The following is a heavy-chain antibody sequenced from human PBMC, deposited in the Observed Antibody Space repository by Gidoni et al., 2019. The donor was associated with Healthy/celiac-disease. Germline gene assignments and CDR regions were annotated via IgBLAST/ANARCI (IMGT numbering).Heavy chain of an antibody. CDR1: GFTFSSYD. V-gene: IGHV3-13*01. CDR2: IGTAGDT. CDR3: ARVMSYYYGMDV. D-gene: IGHD3-16*01. J-gene: IGHJ6*02. Sequence: EVQLVESGGGLVQPGGSLRLPCAASGFTFSSYDMPWVRQATGKGLEWVSAIGTAGDTYYPGSVKGRFTISRENAKNSLYLQMNSLRAGDTAVYYCARVMSYYYGMDVWGQGTTVTVSS.